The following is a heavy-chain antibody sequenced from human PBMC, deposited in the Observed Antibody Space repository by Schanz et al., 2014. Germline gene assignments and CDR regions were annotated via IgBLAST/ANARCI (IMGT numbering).Heavy chain of an antibody. CDR3: VRDSFFAFDY. Sequence: EVQLVESGGGLVQPGGSLRLSCAASGFSVGNKYMNWVRQAPGKGLEWVSVIGVDGTTTYYADSVKGRFTISRDNSKNTLYLQMNSLRPEDTAVYYCVRDSFFAFDYWGQGTLVTVSS. CDR2: IGVDGTTT. J-gene: IGHJ4*02. CDR1: GFSVGNKY. V-gene: IGHV3-66*01. D-gene: IGHD3-3*01.